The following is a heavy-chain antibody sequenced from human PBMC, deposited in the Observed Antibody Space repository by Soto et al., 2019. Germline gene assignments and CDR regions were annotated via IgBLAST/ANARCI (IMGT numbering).Heavy chain of an antibody. J-gene: IGHJ4*02. CDR2: IRQDESDI. Sequence: LRLSCAASGFTFTNYWMSWVRQAPGKGLEWVSNIRQDESDISYVDSAKGRFTISRDNAKRSLYLQMNTLRAEDTAVYYCARRSGNSVTTYYFDLWGQGTQVTVS. CDR1: GFTFTNYW. D-gene: IGHD4-17*01. V-gene: IGHV3-7*03. CDR3: ARRSGNSVTTYYFDL.